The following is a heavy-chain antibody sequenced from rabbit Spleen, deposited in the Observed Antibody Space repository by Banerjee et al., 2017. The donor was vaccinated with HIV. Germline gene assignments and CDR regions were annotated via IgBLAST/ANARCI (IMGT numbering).Heavy chain of an antibody. D-gene: IGHD6-1*01. Sequence: QSLEESGGDLVKPGASLTLTCTASGFSFSARYYMCWVRQAPGKGLQWIACIYGGSLVTTYYATWAKGRFTISKTSSTTVTLQMTSLTAADTATYFCAREKSGNYGYDLWGQGTLVTVS. CDR3: AREKSGNYGYDL. CDR2: IYGGSLVTT. CDR1: GFSFSARYY. J-gene: IGHJ6*01. V-gene: IGHV1S40*01.